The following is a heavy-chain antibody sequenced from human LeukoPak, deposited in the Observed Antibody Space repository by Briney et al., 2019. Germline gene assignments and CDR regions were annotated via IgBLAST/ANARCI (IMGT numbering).Heavy chain of an antibody. Sequence: GASVKVSCKASGYTFTGYYMHWVRQAPGQGLEWMGWINPNSGGTNYAQKFQGRVTMTRDTFISTAYMELSRLRSDDTPVYYCARTGYSSSSPVDYWGQGTLVTVSS. V-gene: IGHV1-2*02. CDR2: INPNSGGT. D-gene: IGHD6-6*01. CDR1: GYTFTGYY. CDR3: ARTGYSSSSPVDY. J-gene: IGHJ4*02.